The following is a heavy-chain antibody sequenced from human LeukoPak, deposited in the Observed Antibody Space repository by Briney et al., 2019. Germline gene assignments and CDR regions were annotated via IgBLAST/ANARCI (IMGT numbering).Heavy chain of an antibody. CDR1: GGSFSGYY. CDR3: ASLSSSSMDY. V-gene: IGHV4-34*01. CDR2: INHSGST. Sequence: SQTLSLTCAVYGGSFSGYYWSWIRHPPGKGLEWIGEINHSGSTNYNPSLKSRVTISVDTSKNQFSLKLSSVTAADTAVYYCASLSSSSMDYWGQGTLVTVSS. J-gene: IGHJ4*02. D-gene: IGHD6-6*01.